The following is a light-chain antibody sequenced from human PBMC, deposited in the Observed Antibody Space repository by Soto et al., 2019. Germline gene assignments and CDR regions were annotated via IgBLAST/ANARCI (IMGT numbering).Light chain of an antibody. Sequence: EVVLTQSPATLSLSPGERATLSCRASQSLSNYLAWYQQRPGQAPRLLIYDASNRATGIPDRFSGSGSGTDFTLTISRLEPEDSAVYYCQQYGSSPTWTFGQGTKVDIK. CDR1: QSLSNY. V-gene: IGKV3-20*01. J-gene: IGKJ1*01. CDR3: QQYGSSPTWT. CDR2: DAS.